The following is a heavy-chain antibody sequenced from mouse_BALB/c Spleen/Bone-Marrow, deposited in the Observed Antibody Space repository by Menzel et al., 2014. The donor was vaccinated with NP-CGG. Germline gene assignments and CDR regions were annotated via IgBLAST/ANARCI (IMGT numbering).Heavy chain of an antibody. Sequence: VQLQESGPGLVAPSQSLSITCTVSGFSLTSYGVHWVRQPPGKGLEWLGIIWAGGSTNYKSARMSRLSISKDNSKSQVFLKMNSLQTDDTAMYYCARDRRDYGKAWYFDVWGAGTTVTVSS. J-gene: IGHJ1*01. CDR2: IWAGGST. CDR1: GFSLTSYG. V-gene: IGHV2-9*02. D-gene: IGHD2-1*01. CDR3: ARDRRDYGKAWYFDV.